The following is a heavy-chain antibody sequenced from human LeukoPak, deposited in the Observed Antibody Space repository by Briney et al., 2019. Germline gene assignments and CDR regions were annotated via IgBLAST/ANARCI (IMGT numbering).Heavy chain of an antibody. CDR2: ISGSGGST. CDR3: AKDREDSAMISGVFDL. V-gene: IGHV3-23*01. J-gene: IGHJ2*01. CDR1: GFTFTSYA. Sequence: GGSLRLSCAASGFTFTSYAMSWVRQAPGKGLEWVSGISGSGGSTYYADSVKGQCTIARDNSKNTLYLQMNSLRAEDTAVYFCAKDREDSAMISGVFDLWGRGTLVTVSS. D-gene: IGHD5-18*01.